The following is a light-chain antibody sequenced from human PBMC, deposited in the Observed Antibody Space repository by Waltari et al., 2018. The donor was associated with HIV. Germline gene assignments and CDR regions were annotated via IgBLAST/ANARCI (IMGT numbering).Light chain of an antibody. CDR1: QGVGSY. CDR2: SVC. Sequence: IQLTQSPSFLSASVGERLTITCRATQGVGSYLAWYQQKPGKAPNLLIYSVCILQTGVPSRFSGSGSGTEFTLTITDLQPEDFATYYCQQLKTYPLSFGGGTKVEIK. CDR3: QQLKTYPLS. J-gene: IGKJ4*01. V-gene: IGKV1-9*01.